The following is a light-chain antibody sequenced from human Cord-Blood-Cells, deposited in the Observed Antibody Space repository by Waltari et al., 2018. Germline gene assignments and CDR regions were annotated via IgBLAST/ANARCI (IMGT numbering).Light chain of an antibody. J-gene: IGLJ3*02. CDR2: ESS. CDR3: CSYAGSSTWV. Sequence: QSALTQPASVSGSPGQSITISCTGTSSDVGSYNFVSCYQQHPGKAPKLMIYESSKRPSGVSNRFSGSKSGNTASLTISGLQAEDEADYYCCSYAGSSTWVFGGGTKLTVL. CDR1: SSDVGSYNF. V-gene: IGLV2-23*01.